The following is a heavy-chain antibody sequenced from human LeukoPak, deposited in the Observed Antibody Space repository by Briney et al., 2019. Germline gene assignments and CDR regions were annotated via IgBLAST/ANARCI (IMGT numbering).Heavy chain of an antibody. CDR3: TRDRGYYDSSSYYWSGFDI. CDR1: GFTFSSYW. J-gene: IGHJ3*02. V-gene: IGHV3-7*01. CDR2: IKQDGSEK. Sequence: GGSLRLSCAASGFTFSSYWMSWVRQAPGKGLEWVANIKQDGSEKYYVDSVKGRFTISRDNAKNSLYLQMNSLRAEDTAVYYCTRDRGYYDSSSYYWSGFDIWGQGTMVTVSS. D-gene: IGHD3-22*01.